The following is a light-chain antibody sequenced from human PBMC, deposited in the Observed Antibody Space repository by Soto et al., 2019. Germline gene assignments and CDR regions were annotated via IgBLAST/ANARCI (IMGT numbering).Light chain of an antibody. CDR1: QSVSSY. V-gene: IGKV3-11*01. CDR2: DAS. J-gene: IGKJ4*01. Sequence: EIVLTQSPATLSLSPGERATLSCRASQSVSSYLAWYQQKPGQAPRLLIYDASNRATGIQARFSGSGSGTDVTLPSISLEPEEFAVYYCQQRSNWFLTFGGGTKVEIK. CDR3: QQRSNWFLT.